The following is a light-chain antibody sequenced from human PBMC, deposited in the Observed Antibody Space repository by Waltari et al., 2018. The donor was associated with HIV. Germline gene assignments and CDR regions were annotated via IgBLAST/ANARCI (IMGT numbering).Light chain of an antibody. V-gene: IGLV2-14*03. CDR3: SSYTTTNTVV. CDR2: DVD. J-gene: IGLJ2*01. Sequence: QSALTQPASVSGSPGQSITISCTGTSSDISTYSFVSWYQKHPVKAPKLLIYDVDNRPSGVSRRFSGSKSGDTASLTISSIQADDEADYYCSSYTTTNTVVFGGGTKFTVL. CDR1: SSDISTYSF.